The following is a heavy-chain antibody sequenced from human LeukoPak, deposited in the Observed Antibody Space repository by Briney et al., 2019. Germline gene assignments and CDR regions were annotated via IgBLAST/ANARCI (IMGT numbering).Heavy chain of an antibody. Sequence: NPSQTLSLTCTVSGGSISSGGYYWSWIRQPPGKGLEWIGYIYHSGSTYYNPSLKSRVTISVDRSKNQFSLKLSSVTAADTAVYYCARAGSHRNSGYDYWGQGTLVTVSS. J-gene: IGHJ4*02. CDR3: ARAGSHRNSGYDY. CDR2: IYHSGST. D-gene: IGHD5-12*01. V-gene: IGHV4-30-2*01. CDR1: GGSISSGGYY.